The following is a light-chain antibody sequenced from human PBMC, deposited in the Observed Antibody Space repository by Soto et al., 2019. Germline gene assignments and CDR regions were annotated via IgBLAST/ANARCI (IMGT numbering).Light chain of an antibody. CDR3: QQSSSNPLT. J-gene: IGKJ4*01. Sequence: DIQMTQSPSSLSASVGDRVTITCRASQSISSYLNWYQQKPGKAPKLLMYAASSLQSGVPLRFSGRGSGTGFTLTISSLQREDSATYDCQQSSSNPLTFGGGTKVEI. CDR2: AAS. CDR1: QSISSY. V-gene: IGKV1-39*01.